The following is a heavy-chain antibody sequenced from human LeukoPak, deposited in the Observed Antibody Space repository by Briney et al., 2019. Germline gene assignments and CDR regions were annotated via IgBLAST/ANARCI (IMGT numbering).Heavy chain of an antibody. Sequence: GGSLRLSCAASGVTLSGYSMNWVRQAPGKGLEWVSHITFTGTTYDADSVKGRFTISRDNAKKSLSLQMNSLRAEDTAIYYCSTAKFDYWGQGTLVTVSS. J-gene: IGHJ4*02. V-gene: IGHV3-48*01. CDR2: ITFTGTT. CDR1: GVTLSGYS. CDR3: STAKFDY.